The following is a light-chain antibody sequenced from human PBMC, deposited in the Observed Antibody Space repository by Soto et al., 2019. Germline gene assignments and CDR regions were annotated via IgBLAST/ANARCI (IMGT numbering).Light chain of an antibody. V-gene: IGKV1-5*03. Sequence: DIQMTQSPSTLSGSVGDRVTITCRASQTISSWLAWYQQKPGKAPKLLIYKASTLKSGVPSRFSSSGSGTEFTLTISSLQPDDCATYYCQHYNSYSEAFGQGTKVELK. CDR1: QTISSW. CDR3: QHYNSYSEA. CDR2: KAS. J-gene: IGKJ1*01.